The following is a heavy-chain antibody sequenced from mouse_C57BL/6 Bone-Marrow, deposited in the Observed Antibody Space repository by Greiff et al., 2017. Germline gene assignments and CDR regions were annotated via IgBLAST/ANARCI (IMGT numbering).Heavy chain of an antibody. V-gene: IGHV1-63*01. CDR2: IYPGGGYT. D-gene: IGHD1-1*01. Sequence: QVQLQQSGAELVRPGTSVKMSCKASGYTFTNYWIGWAKQRPGHGLEWIGDIYPGGGYTNYNEKFKGKATLTAAKSSSTAYMQFSSLTSEDSAIYYCARGYYYGSSPYAMDYWGQGTSVTVSS. J-gene: IGHJ4*01. CDR3: ARGYYYGSSPYAMDY. CDR1: GYTFTNYW.